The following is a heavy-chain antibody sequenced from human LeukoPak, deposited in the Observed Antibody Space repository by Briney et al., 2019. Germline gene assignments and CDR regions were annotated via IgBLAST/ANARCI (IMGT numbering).Heavy chain of an antibody. CDR2: INYSGNA. J-gene: IGHJ2*01. CDR1: GDSISGYY. CDR3: ARMITAVATEYFDL. Sequence: SETLSLTCTVSGDSISGYYWNWIRQPPGKGLEWIGYINYSGNANYNPSLKSRVTMSVDTSKNQFSLKLTSVTAADTAVYYCARMITAVATEYFDLWGRGTLVTVSS. D-gene: IGHD6-13*01. V-gene: IGHV4-59*01.